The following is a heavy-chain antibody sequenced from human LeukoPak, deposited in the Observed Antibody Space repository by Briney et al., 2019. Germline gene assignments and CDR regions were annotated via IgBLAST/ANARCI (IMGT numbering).Heavy chain of an antibody. Sequence: SQTLSLTCAISGDSVSGSPPVWNWIRQSPSRGLEWLGRAYYRSKWNIDYAESVKGRIAITPDTSKNQLSLQLDSVTPEDTAVYYCAKGAVRGGTNFDYWGQGTLVAVSS. CDR2: AYYRSKWNI. CDR3: AKGAVRGGTNFDY. J-gene: IGHJ4*02. V-gene: IGHV6-1*01. CDR1: GDSVSGSPPV. D-gene: IGHD3-10*01.